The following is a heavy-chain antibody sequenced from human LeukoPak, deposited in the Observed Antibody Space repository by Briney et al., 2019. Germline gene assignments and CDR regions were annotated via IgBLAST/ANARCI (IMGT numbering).Heavy chain of an antibody. J-gene: IGHJ4*02. Sequence: ASVKVSCKASGYTFTAYYIHWVRQAPGQGLEWMGWINPNSGDTNYAQNFQGRVTMTRDTSISTVYMELSRLRYDDTAVYYCARGLLWFGELGYWGQGTLVTVSS. V-gene: IGHV1-2*02. CDR1: GYTFTAYY. CDR2: INPNSGDT. D-gene: IGHD3-10*01. CDR3: ARGLLWFGELGY.